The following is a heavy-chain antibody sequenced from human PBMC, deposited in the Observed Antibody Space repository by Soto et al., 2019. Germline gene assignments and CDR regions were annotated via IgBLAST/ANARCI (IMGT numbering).Heavy chain of an antibody. CDR3: AKNFDFNYGFDLGDT. CDR1: GFTFDNYA. Sequence: EVQLLESGGGLVQPGGSLRLSCAASGFTFDNYAMTWVRLTPGKGLEWVSTITGSGVMAFHADSVKGRFTASRDNAKNMLFLQMNSLTVEDTGIYYCAKNFDFNYGFDLGDTWGQGTLVTVS. D-gene: IGHD3-10*01. CDR2: ITGSGVMA. V-gene: IGHV3-23*01. J-gene: IGHJ5*02.